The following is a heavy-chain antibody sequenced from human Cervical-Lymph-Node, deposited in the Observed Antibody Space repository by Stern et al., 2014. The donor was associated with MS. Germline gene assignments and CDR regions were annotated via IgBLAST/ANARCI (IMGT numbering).Heavy chain of an antibody. CDR2: INHSGST. D-gene: IGHD1-26*01. V-gene: IGHV4-30-2*01. CDR1: GGSISSGGDS. J-gene: IGHJ5*02. CDR3: ASSPPGRGWFDP. Sequence: VQLVESGSGLVKPSQTLSLTCTVSGGSISSGGDSWSWIRQPPGKGLEWIGEINHSGSTYYNPSLKSRVTISVDRSKNQFSLKLGSVTAADTAVYYCASSPPGRGWFDPWGQGTLVTVSS.